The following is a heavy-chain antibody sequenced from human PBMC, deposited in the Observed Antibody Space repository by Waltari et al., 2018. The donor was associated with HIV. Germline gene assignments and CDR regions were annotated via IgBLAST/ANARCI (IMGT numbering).Heavy chain of an antibody. J-gene: IGHJ4*02. V-gene: IGHV3-23*01. CDR1: GFSFDNYG. CDR3: AKDPVRFLEWLSTYLDS. Sequence: EVELSESGGGLVQPGGSLRLSCTASGFSFDNYGMSWVRQAPGKVLGWVSGISYSGESTYYADSGKGRFTISRDNSKDTLLLQMTSLRAEDTATYYCAKDPVRFLEWLSTYLDSWGQGILVTVSS. CDR2: ISYSGEST. D-gene: IGHD3-3*01.